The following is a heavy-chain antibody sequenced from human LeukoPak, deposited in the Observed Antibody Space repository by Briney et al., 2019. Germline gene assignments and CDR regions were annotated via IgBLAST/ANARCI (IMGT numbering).Heavy chain of an antibody. CDR1: GYTFTSFY. D-gene: IGHD3-9*01. Sequence: ASVKVSCKASGYTFTSFYMQWVRQAPGQGLEWMGWTYNSYTHYAQTLRDRLTMTTDTSTSTSYMELRSLRSDDTAVYYCARALAQGGSFDLYYFDSWGQGSLVTVSS. V-gene: IGHV1-18*04. CDR3: ARALAQGGSFDLYYFDS. J-gene: IGHJ4*02. CDR2: TYNSYT.